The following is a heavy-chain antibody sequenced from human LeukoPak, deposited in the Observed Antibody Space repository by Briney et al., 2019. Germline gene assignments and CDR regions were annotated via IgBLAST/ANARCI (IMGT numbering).Heavy chain of an antibody. D-gene: IGHD2/OR15-2a*01. J-gene: IGHJ6*02. V-gene: IGHV3-23*03. Sequence: PGGSLRLSCAASGFTFSSYAMSWVRQAPGKGLEWVSVIYSAGDTYYADSVKGRFSISRDNSKNTLNLQMDNLRAEDTAVYYCARDDITYGKYLGMDVWGQGTTVIVSS. CDR1: GFTFSSYA. CDR2: IYSAGDT. CDR3: ARDDITYGKYLGMDV.